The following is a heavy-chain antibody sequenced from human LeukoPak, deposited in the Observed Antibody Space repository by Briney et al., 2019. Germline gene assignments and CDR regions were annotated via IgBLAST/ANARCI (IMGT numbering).Heavy chain of an antibody. CDR3: ARSVITPSFYYYYGMDV. CDR2: IYYSGST. V-gene: IGHV4-59*08. CDR1: GFDFSDPY. D-gene: IGHD3-22*01. J-gene: IGHJ6*02. Sequence: GALRLSCTASGFDFSDPYMSWIRQPPGKGLEWIGYIYYSGSTNYNPSLKSRVTISVDTSKNQFSLKLSSVTAADTAVYYCARSVITPSFYYYYGMDVWGQGTTVTVSS.